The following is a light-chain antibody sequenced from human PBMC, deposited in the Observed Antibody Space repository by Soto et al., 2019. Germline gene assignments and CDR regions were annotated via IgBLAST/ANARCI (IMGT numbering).Light chain of an antibody. CDR1: SSDVGGYNY. V-gene: IGLV2-8*01. CDR2: EVY. J-gene: IGLJ1*01. Sequence: QSVLTQPPSAYGSPGQSVTISYTGTSSDVGGYNYVSWYQHHPGKAPKLIIYEVYKRPSGVPDRFSGSKSGNTAALTVSGLQAEDEADYYCSSYVGTNSYVFGTGTKVTVL. CDR3: SSYVGTNSYV.